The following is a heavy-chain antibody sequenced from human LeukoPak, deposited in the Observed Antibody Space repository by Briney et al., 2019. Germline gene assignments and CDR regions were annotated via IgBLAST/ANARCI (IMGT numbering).Heavy chain of an antibody. V-gene: IGHV3-30*18. CDR3: AKDRYSYAFEYSDS. D-gene: IGHD5-18*01. CDR2: ISNDGSEK. Sequence: GGSLRLSCAASGFTFSSYGMHWVRQAPGKGLDWVAVISNDGSEKYYADSVKGRFTISRDSSKNTLSLQVSSLRTEDTAVYYCAKDRYSYAFEYSDSWGQGTLVTVSS. CDR1: GFTFSSYG. J-gene: IGHJ4*02.